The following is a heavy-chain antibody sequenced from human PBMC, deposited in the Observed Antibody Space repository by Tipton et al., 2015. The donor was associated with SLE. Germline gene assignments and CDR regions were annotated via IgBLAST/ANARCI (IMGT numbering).Heavy chain of an antibody. CDR3: ASGNYYGLGNWYYFDY. CDR2: IYYSGST. J-gene: IGHJ4*02. D-gene: IGHD3-10*01. V-gene: IGHV4-59*01. CDR1: GGYISSYY. Sequence: TLSLTCTVSGGYISSYYWSWIRQPPGKGLEWIGYIYYSGSTNYNPSLKSRVTISVDMSKNQFSLKLSSVTAADTAVYYWASGNYYGLGNWYYFDYWGQGTLVTVSS.